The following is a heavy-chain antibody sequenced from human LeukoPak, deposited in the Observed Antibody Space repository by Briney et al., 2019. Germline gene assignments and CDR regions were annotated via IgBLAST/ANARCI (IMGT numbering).Heavy chain of an antibody. D-gene: IGHD3-10*01. Sequence: SETLSVTCTVSGGSISSDYWSCIRQPPGKGLEWIGHIYYSGSTNYNPSLKSRVTISVDTSKNQFSLKLSSVTAADTAVYYCARAAITMVRGVILYYFHYWGQGTLVTVSS. V-gene: IGHV4-59*01. CDR1: GGSISSDY. CDR3: ARAAITMVRGVILYYFHY. J-gene: IGHJ4*02. CDR2: IYYSGST.